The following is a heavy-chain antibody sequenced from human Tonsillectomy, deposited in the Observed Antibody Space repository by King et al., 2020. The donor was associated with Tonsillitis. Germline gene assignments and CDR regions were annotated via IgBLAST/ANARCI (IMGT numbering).Heavy chain of an antibody. D-gene: IGHD2-15*01. CDR2: IRNDGSNQ. V-gene: IGHV3-30*02. CDR1: GFALTNYD. J-gene: IGHJ4*02. CDR3: AKDGRPRWSTHFDY. Sequence: QLVQSGGHVVQPGGSLRLSCVASGFALTNYDMHWVRQAPGKGLEWVASIRNDGSNQYYADSVKGRFTISRDYSNTLYLQMNTLRPADTAVYYLAKDGRPRWSTHFDYWGQGTLVTVSS.